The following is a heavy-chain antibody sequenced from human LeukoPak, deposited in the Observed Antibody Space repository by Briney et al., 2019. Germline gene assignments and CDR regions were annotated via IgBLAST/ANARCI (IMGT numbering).Heavy chain of an antibody. J-gene: IGHJ4*02. CDR1: GGSFSGYY. CDR2: INHSGST. D-gene: IGHD3-22*01. V-gene: IGHV4-34*01. Sequence: SETLSLTCAVYGGSFSGYYWSWIRQPPGKGLEWIGEINHSGSTNYNPSLKSRVTISVDTSKNQFSLKLSSVTAADTAVYYCARGRRYDSSGYYWYYFDYWGQGTLVTVSS. CDR3: ARGRRYDSSGYYWYYFDY.